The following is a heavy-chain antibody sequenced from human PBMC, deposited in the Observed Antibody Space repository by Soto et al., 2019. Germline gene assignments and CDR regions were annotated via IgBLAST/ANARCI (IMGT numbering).Heavy chain of an antibody. CDR2: IYYSGST. CDR3: ARDADPDFYSSYGMDV. Sequence: TSETLSLTCTVSGGSISSGGYYWSWIRQHPGKGLEWIGYIYYSGSTYYNPSLKSRVTISVDTSKNQFSLKLSSVTAADTAVYYCARDADPDFYSSYGMDVWGQGTTVTVSS. J-gene: IGHJ6*02. CDR1: GGSISSGGYY. V-gene: IGHV4-31*03. D-gene: IGHD4-4*01.